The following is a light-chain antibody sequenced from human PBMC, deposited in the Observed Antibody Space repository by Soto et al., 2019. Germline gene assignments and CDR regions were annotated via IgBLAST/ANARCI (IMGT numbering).Light chain of an antibody. Sequence: AIQVTQSPSSLSASVGDRVTITCRASQDIRGALAWYQQKPGKAPKLLIYDVSTVQSGVPSRFSGRGSGTEFTLTITSLQPEDFATYYCHQFNIYPITFGQGTRLEIK. CDR1: QDIRGA. CDR2: DVS. J-gene: IGKJ5*01. V-gene: IGKV1-13*02. CDR3: HQFNIYPIT.